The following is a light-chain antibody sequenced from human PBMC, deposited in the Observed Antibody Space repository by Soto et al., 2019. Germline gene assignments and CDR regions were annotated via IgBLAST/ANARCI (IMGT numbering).Light chain of an antibody. CDR1: QSISSW. Sequence: DILMTQSLSTLSASVGDRVTITCRASQSISSWLAWYQQKPGKAPKLLIYKTSTLKSGVPSRFSGSGSGTEFTLTISSLQADDFATYYCQQSRVFGPGTKVDIK. V-gene: IGKV1-5*03. CDR2: KTS. CDR3: QQSRV. J-gene: IGKJ3*01.